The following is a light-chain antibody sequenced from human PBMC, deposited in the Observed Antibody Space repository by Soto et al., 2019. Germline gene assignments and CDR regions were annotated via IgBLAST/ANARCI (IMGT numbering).Light chain of an antibody. CDR3: QQFNSYPT. CDR1: QGISGA. J-gene: IGKJ5*01. Sequence: AIQLTQSPSSLSASVGDRVTIACRASQGISGALAWYQQKPGKAPKLLIYDASSLESGVPSRFSGSGSGTDFTLTISSLQPEDFATYYCQQFNSYPTFGQGTRLEIK. CDR2: DAS. V-gene: IGKV1-13*02.